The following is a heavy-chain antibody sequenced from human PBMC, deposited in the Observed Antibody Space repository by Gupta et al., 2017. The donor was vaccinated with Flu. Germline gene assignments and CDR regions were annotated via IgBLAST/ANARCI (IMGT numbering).Heavy chain of an antibody. D-gene: IGHD2-2*01. CDR1: GFTFSNYG. V-gene: IGHV3-33*01. Sequence: QVQLVESGGGVVQPGRSLRLSCAASGFTFSNYGMHWVRQAPGKGLEWVAVIWFDGSNKFYADSVKGQFTISRDNSKNTLYLQMNSLRAEDTAVYYCARELTDCSSTSCLFDYWGQGTLVTVSS. J-gene: IGHJ4*02. CDR2: IWFDGSNK. CDR3: ARELTDCSSTSCLFDY.